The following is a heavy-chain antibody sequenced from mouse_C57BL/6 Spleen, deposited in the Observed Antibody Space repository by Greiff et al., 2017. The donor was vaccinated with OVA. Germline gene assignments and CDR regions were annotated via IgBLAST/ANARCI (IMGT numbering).Heavy chain of an antibody. D-gene: IGHD2-4*01. CDR2: IRNKANGDTT. CDR3: ARYSDYDLWYHDY. J-gene: IGHJ2*01. Sequence: EVKLEESGGGLVQPGGSLSLSCAASGFTFTDYYMSWVRQPPGKALEWLGFIRNKANGDTTEYSASVKGRFTISRDNSQSILYLQMNDLRAEDSATYYCARYSDYDLWYHDYWGQGTTLTVSS. CDR1: GFTFTDYY. V-gene: IGHV7-3*01.